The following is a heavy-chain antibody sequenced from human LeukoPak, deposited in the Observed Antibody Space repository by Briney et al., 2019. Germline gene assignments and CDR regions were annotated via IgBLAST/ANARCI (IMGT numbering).Heavy chain of an antibody. D-gene: IGHD3-22*01. V-gene: IGHV3-7*01. CDR1: EFTFNSYW. J-gene: IGHJ3*02. CDR3: ARDSSPYDSSGYYDAFDI. Sequence: PGGSLRLSCAASEFTFNSYWMSWVRQAPGKGLEWVANIRQDGSEKYYVDSVKGRFIISRDNAKNSLYLQMNSLSAEDTAVYYCARDSSPYDSSGYYDAFDIWGQGTMVTVSS. CDR2: IRQDGSEK.